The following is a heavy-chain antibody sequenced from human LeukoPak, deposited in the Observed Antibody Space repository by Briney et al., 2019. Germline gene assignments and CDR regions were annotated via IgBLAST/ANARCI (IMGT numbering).Heavy chain of an antibody. J-gene: IGHJ3*02. CDR3: VRDLAGPPQEAFDI. V-gene: IGHV3-7*01. CDR1: GFSFSSYW. Sequence: GGSLRLSCPASGFSFSSYWMSWVRQAPGKGLEWVANIKQDGSEKYYVDSVKGRFTISRDNAQNSLYLQMNSLRAEDTAVYYCVRDLAGPPQEAFDIWGQGTVVTVSS. CDR2: IKQDGSEK.